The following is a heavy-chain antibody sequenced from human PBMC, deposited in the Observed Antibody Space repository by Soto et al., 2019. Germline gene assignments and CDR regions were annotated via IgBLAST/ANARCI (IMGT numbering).Heavy chain of an antibody. CDR3: ARASTYYDFWSGYSSEQKYDFDY. D-gene: IGHD3-3*01. CDR2: NYYTGST. V-gene: IGHV4-31*03. Sequence: SQTLSLTCTVSGGSITSGGYYWSWIRQHPGKGLEWIAYNYYTGSTYYNPSLKSRVTLSVDTSKNQFSLKLSSVTAAATAVYYCARASTYYDFWSGYSSEQKYDFDYWGQGTLVTVSS. CDR1: GGSITSGGYY. J-gene: IGHJ4*02.